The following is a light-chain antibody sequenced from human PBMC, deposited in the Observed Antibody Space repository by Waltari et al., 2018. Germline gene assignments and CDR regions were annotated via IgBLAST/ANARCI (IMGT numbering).Light chain of an antibody. J-gene: IGLJ3*02. CDR1: RSNIGNNS. CDR2: RNN. V-gene: IGLV1-47*01. Sequence: QSVLTQPPSASGTPGQRVPISCSGSRSNIGNNSVYWYQQLPGTAPKLLIYRNNQRPSGVPDRFSGSKSGTSASLAISGLRSEDEADYYCAVWDDSLSGRVFGGGTKVTVL. CDR3: AVWDDSLSGRV.